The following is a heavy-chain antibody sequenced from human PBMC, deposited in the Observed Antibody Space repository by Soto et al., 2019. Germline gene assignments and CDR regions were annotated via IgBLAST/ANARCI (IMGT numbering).Heavy chain of an antibody. CDR2: ISGSGGST. D-gene: IGHD7-27*01. Sequence: RLSWAASGFTFSSYAMSSVRQAPGKGLEWVSAISGSGGSTYYAYSVKGRFTISRDNSKNTLYLQMNSLRAEDTSVYYCAKPPGPSWGFDYFDYWGQGTLVTVSS. CDR1: GFTFSSYA. J-gene: IGHJ4*02. CDR3: AKPPGPSWGFDYFDY. V-gene: IGHV3-23*01.